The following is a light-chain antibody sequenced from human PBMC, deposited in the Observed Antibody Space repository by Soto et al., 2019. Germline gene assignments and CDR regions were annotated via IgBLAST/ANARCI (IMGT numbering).Light chain of an antibody. J-gene: IGKJ1*01. Sequence: EIVMTQSPATLSVSPGERATLSCRASQSVSSNLAWYQQKPGQAPRLLIYGASTRATGIPARFSGSGSGTEFTLTISSLQAEDFAVYYCQQYNNWPRTFVQGTK. V-gene: IGKV3-15*01. CDR2: GAS. CDR3: QQYNNWPRT. CDR1: QSVSSN.